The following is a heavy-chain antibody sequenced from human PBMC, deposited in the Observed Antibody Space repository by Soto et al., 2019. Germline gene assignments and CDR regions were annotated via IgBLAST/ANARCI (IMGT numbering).Heavy chain of an antibody. CDR3: AKDVSGGGYVLHY. Sequence: GGSLRLSCAASGFTFNIYGLSWVRQAPRKGLEWVSAIRGSGGSTYFADSVKGRFTISRDNSKNTLYLQMNSLRAEDTAVYYCAKDVSGGGYVLHYWGQGTLVTVSS. D-gene: IGHD2-8*02. J-gene: IGHJ4*02. V-gene: IGHV3-23*01. CDR1: GFTFNIYG. CDR2: IRGSGGST.